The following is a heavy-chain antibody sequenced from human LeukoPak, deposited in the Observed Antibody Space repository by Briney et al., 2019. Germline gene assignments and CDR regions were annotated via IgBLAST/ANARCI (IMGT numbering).Heavy chain of an antibody. D-gene: IGHD3-9*01. CDR3: AREAAETKWILRYFDWSRNDYYYGMDV. J-gene: IGHJ6*02. CDR2: INPNSGGT. V-gene: IGHV1-2*02. CDR1: GYTFTCYY. Sequence: GASVKVSFKASGYTFTCYYMHWVRQAPGQGREWMGWINPNSGGTNYAQKFQSRVTMTTDTSISTAYMELSRLRSDDTAVYFCAREAAETKWILRYFDWSRNDYYYGMDVWGQGTTVTVSS.